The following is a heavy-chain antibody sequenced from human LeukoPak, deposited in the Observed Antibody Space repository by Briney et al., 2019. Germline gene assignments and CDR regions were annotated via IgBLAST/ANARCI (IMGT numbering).Heavy chain of an antibody. CDR1: GFTFSSYG. V-gene: IGHV3-30*18. D-gene: IGHD3-10*01. CDR2: ISYDGSNT. Sequence: PGGSLRLSCAASGFTFSSYGMHCGRQAPGKGLEWVAVISYDGSNTYYADSVKGRFTISRDNSKNMLYLQMNSLRAEDTAVYYCAKPYYYGSRSYMDYWGQGTLVTVSS. J-gene: IGHJ4*02. CDR3: AKPYYYGSRSYMDY.